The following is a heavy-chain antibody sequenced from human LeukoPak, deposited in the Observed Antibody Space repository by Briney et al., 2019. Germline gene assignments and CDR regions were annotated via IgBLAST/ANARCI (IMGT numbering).Heavy chain of an antibody. D-gene: IGHD2-2*01. J-gene: IGHJ4*02. Sequence: GSSVKVSCKASGGTFSSYTISWVRKAPGQGLEWMGRIIPILGIANYAQKFQGRVTITADKSTSTAYVELSSLRSEDTAVYYCARDSVLVPAATFDYWGQGTLVTVSS. CDR1: GGTFSSYT. V-gene: IGHV1-69*04. CDR2: IIPILGIA. CDR3: ARDSVLVPAATFDY.